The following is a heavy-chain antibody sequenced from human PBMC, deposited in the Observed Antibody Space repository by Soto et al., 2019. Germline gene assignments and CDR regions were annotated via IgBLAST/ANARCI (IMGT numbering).Heavy chain of an antibody. J-gene: IGHJ4*02. CDR1: GYSFAGYW. CDR2: IDPSDSQT. Sequence: EVQLEQSGAEVKKPGESLTISCKGSGYSFAGYWITWVRQMPGNGLEWMGRIDPSDSQTYYSPSFRGHVTISAAKSITTVFLQWSSLSASDTAMYYCARQIYDSDSGPNFQYYFDSWGQGTLVTVSS. D-gene: IGHD3-22*01. CDR3: ARQIYDSDSGPNFQYYFDS. V-gene: IGHV5-10-1*03.